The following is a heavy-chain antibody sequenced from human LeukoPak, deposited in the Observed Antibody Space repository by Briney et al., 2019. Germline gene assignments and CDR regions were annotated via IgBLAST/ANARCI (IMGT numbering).Heavy chain of an antibody. CDR1: GFTFSSYA. V-gene: IGHV3-23*01. J-gene: IGHJ4*02. Sequence: GGSLRLSCAASGFTFSSYAMSWVRQAPGKGLEWVSAISVSGGSTYYADSVKGRFTISRDNSKNTLYLQMNSLRAEDTAVYYCATGNYNRPFDYWGQGTLVTVSS. CDR2: ISVSGGST. D-gene: IGHD1-7*01. CDR3: ATGNYNRPFDY.